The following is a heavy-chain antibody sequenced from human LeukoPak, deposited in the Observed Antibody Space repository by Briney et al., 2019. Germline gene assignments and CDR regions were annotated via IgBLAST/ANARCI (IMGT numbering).Heavy chain of an antibody. CDR2: IYYSGST. CDR3: VRSALSSIAARPSEYFQH. Sequence: SETLSLTCTVSGGSISSYYWSWIRQPPGKGLEWIGYIYYSGSTNYNPSLKSRVTISVDTSKNQFSLKLSSVTAADTAVYYCVRSALSSIAARPSEYFQHWGQGTLVTVSS. D-gene: IGHD6-6*01. CDR1: GGSISSYY. J-gene: IGHJ1*01. V-gene: IGHV4-59*08.